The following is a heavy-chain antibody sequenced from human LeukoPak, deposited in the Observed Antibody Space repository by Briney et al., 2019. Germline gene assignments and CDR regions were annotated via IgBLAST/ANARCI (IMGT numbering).Heavy chain of an antibody. J-gene: IGHJ6*02. CDR1: GGSISSGGYS. CDR3: ARGRFLGMDV. V-gene: IGHV4-30-2*01. D-gene: IGHD2-21*01. CDR2: IYHSGST. Sequence: SETLSLTCAVSGGSISSGGYSWSWIRQPPGNGLEWIGYIYHSGSTYYNPSLKSRVTISVDRSKNQFSLKLSSVTAADTAVYYCARGRFLGMDVWGQGTTVTVSS.